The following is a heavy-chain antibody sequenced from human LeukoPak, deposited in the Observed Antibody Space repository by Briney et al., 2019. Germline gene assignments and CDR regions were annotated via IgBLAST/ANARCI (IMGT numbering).Heavy chain of an antibody. V-gene: IGHV4-39*01. D-gene: IGHD2-15*01. CDR3: ASLPIYCSGGSCYSNGEFQH. Sequence: SETLSLTCTVSGGSISSSSYYWGWSRQPPGKGLEWIGSIYYSGSTYYNPSLKSRVTISVDTSKNQFSLKLSSVTAADTAVYYCASLPIYCSGGSCYSNGEFQHWGQGTLVTVSS. J-gene: IGHJ1*01. CDR1: GGSISSSSYY. CDR2: IYYSGST.